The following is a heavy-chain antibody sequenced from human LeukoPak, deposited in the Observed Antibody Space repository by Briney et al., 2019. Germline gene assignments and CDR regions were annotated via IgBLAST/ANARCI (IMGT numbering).Heavy chain of an antibody. V-gene: IGHV3-53*01. CDR3: ARVASTSPHYYGMDV. CDR1: GFTARSNH. J-gene: IGHJ6*02. CDR2: IYSGGST. Sequence: GGSLRLSCAASGFTARSNHMTWVRQAPGKGLEWVSVIYSGGSTYLADSVKGRFTISRDNSKNTLYLQMNRLRAEDTAVYFCARVASTSPHYYGMDVWGQGTTVTVSS.